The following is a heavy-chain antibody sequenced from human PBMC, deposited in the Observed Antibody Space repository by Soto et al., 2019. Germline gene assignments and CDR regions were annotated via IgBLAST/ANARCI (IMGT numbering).Heavy chain of an antibody. D-gene: IGHD3-10*01. CDR1: GGSFSGYY. V-gene: IGHV4-34*01. CDR2: INHSGST. J-gene: IGHJ4*02. CDR3: ATSFGELLLDY. Sequence: SETLSLTCAVYGGSFSGYYWSWIRQPPGKGLEWIGEINHSGSTNYNPSLKSRVTISVDTSKNQFSLKLSSVTAADTAVYYCATSFGELLLDYWGQGTLVTVSS.